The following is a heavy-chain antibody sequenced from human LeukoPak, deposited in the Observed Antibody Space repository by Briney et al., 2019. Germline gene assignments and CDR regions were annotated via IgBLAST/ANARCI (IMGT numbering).Heavy chain of an antibody. V-gene: IGHV4-39*07. Sequence: ESSETLSLTCTVSGGSISSRSYYWGWIRQPPGKGLEWIGSVYNSGSTFYNPSLESRVTISVDTSKNQFSLKLSSVTAADTAVYYCASPGAAAARAFDIWGQETMVTVSS. CDR1: GGSISSRSYY. CDR2: VYNSGST. D-gene: IGHD6-25*01. CDR3: ASPGAAAARAFDI. J-gene: IGHJ3*02.